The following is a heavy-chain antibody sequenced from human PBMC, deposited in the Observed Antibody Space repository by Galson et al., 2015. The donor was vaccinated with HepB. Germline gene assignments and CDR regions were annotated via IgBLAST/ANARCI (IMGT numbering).Heavy chain of an antibody. CDR1: GFTVSDSY. J-gene: IGHJ4*02. V-gene: IGHV3-66*01. CDR3: ARDSVSGWYSTVTRHFDY. Sequence: SLRLSCAASGFTVSDSYMSWVRQAPGKGLEWVPVIFSGGTTYYADSVKGRFIISRDNSKNTLHLQMNSLRAEDTAMYYCARDSVSGWYSTVTRHFDYWGQGTLVTVSS. D-gene: IGHD6-19*01. CDR2: IFSGGTT.